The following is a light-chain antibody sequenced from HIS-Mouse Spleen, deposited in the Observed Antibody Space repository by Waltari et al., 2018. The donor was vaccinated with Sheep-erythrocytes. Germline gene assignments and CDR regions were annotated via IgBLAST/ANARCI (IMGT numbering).Light chain of an antibody. CDR2: DAS. Sequence: DIQMTQSPSSLSASVGDRVTITCRASQSISSNLNWYQQKPGKAPRLLIYDASRLQSGVPSRFSGSGSGTDFTLTISSLQPEDFATYYCQQSYSTPPLTFGGGTKVEIK. CDR1: QSISSN. CDR3: QQSYSTPPLT. V-gene: IGKV1-39*01. J-gene: IGKJ4*01.